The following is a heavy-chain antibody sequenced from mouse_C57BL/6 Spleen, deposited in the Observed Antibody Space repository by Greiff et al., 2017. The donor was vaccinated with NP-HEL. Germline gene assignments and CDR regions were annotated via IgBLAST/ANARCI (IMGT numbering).Heavy chain of an antibody. D-gene: IGHD1-1*01. CDR3: ERTDDGSSYFDD. CDR1: GYTFTDYN. Sequence: EVQLQQSGPELVKPGASVKIPCKASGYTFTDYNMDWVKQSHGKSLEWIGDINPNNGGTIYNQKFKGKATLTVDKSSSTAYMELRSLTTEDTAVYEGERTDDGSSYFDDWGQGTTLTVSS. J-gene: IGHJ2*01. V-gene: IGHV1-18*01. CDR2: INPNNGGT.